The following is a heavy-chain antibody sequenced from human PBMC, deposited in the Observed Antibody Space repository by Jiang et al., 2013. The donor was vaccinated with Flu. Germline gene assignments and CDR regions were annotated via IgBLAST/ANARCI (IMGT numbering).Heavy chain of an antibody. J-gene: IGHJ6*02. CDR3: ARGDIVSAELGYDYYGLDV. D-gene: IGHD5/OR15-5a*01. V-gene: IGHV4-39*07. CDR1: GGSVSSDDYY. Sequence: GSGLVKPSETLSLTCTVSGGSVSSDDYYWGWIRQPPGKGLDWIGSLYYSGSTDYNPSLKSRVTISVDTSKNQFSLELISVTAADTAVYYCARGDIVSAELGYDYYGLDVWGQGPRSASP. CDR2: LYYSGST.